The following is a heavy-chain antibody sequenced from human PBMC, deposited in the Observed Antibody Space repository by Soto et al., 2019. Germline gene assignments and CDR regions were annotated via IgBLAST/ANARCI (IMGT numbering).Heavy chain of an antibody. CDR1: GFTFSSYA. CDR2: ISGSGGST. J-gene: IGHJ6*02. CDR3: AKGSRMANYYYYGMDV. Sequence: VGSLRLSCAASGFTFSSYAMSWVRQAPGKGLEWVSAISGSGGSTYYADSVKGRFTISRDNSKNTLYLQMNSLRAEDTAVYYCAKGSRMANYYYYGMDVWGQGTTVTVSS. V-gene: IGHV3-23*01.